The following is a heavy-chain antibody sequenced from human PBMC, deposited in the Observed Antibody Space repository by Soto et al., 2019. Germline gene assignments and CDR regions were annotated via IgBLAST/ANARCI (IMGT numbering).Heavy chain of an antibody. Sequence: SVSNAWMNWVRQAPGKGLEWVGRIKSKTDGGTTDYAAPVKGRFTISRDDSKNTLYLQMNSLKTEETAVYYCTTGITMIGPRYGMDVWGQGTTVTVSS. D-gene: IGHD3-22*01. J-gene: IGHJ6*02. CDR1: SVSNAW. CDR3: TTGITMIGPRYGMDV. V-gene: IGHV3-15*07. CDR2: IKSKTDGGTT.